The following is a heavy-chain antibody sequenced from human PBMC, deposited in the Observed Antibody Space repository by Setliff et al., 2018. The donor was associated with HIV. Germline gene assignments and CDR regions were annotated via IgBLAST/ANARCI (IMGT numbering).Heavy chain of an antibody. D-gene: IGHD6-19*01. CDR2: ISWNGVSI. V-gene: IGHV3-9*01. J-gene: IGHJ4*02. CDR1: GFIFDDHA. Sequence: GGSLRLSCAASGFIFDDHAMHWVRQVPGKGLEWVSGISWNGVSIGYADSVKGRFTISRDNAKNSLSLQMNSLRVEDAAVYFCARVIAVAGTMGYYLDSWGQGTLVTVSS. CDR3: ARVIAVAGTMGYYLDS.